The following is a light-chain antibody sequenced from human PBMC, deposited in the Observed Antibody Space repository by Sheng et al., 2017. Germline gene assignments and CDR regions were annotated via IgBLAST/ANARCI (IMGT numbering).Light chain of an antibody. Sequence: DIQMTQSPSTLSASVGDRVTITCRASQSFSSWLAWYQQKPGKAPKLLIYKTSNLESGVPSRFSGSGSGTEFTLTISSLQPDDFATYYCQQYNSYLFGQGTKVEIK. CDR3: QQYNSYL. CDR2: KTS. J-gene: IGKJ1*01. V-gene: IGKV1-5*03. CDR1: QSFSSW.